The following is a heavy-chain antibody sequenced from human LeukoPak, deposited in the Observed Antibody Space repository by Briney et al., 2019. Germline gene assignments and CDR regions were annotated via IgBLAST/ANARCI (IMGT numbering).Heavy chain of an antibody. J-gene: IGHJ6*02. V-gene: IGHV3-15*04. CDR2: TVSEIDGGTT. CDR3: TTDEDWNYARKDV. D-gene: IGHD1-7*01. CDR1: GYTFNYAW. Sequence: PGGSLRLSCAASGYTFNYAWMSWVRQVPGKGLEWVGQTVSEIDGGTTDYATPVKGRFTISRDDSKSTLYLQMNSLKIEDTAVYYCTTDEDWNYARKDVWGQGATVIVSS.